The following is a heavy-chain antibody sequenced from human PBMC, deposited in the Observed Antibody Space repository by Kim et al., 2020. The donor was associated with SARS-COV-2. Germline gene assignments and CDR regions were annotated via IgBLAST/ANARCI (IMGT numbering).Heavy chain of an antibody. D-gene: IGHD3-10*01. Sequence: RFTITRENSKNTLYLQMNSLRAEDTAVYYCARDPSLLLWFGGTSSNWFDPWGQGTLVTVSS. V-gene: IGHV3-30*01. CDR3: ARDPSLLLWFGGTSSNWFDP. J-gene: IGHJ5*02.